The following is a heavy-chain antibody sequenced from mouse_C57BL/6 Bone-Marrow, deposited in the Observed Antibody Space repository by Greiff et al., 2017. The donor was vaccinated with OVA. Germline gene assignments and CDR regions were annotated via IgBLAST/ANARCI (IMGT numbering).Heavy chain of an antibody. V-gene: IGHV6-3*01. D-gene: IGHD1-1*01. CDR2: IRLKSDNYAT. CDR3: TCRTTVVATDY. J-gene: IGHJ2*01. CDR1: GFTFSNYW. Sequence: EVKVEESGGGLVQPGGSMKLSCVASGFTFSNYWMNWVRQSPEKGLEWVAQIRLKSDNYATHYEVSVKGRFTISRDDSKSNVYLQMSNLSAEDTVIYYGTCRTTVVATDYWGQGTTLTVSS.